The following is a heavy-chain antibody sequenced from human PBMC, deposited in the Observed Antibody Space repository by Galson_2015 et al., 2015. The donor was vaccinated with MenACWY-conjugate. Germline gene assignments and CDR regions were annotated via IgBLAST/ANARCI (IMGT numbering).Heavy chain of an antibody. CDR1: GFAFSNYS. J-gene: IGHJ6*02. CDR2: ICAGGISI. Sequence: SLRLSCAASGFAFSNYSMHWVRQAPGKGLECVSRICAGGISIMYGDSVRGRFTISRDDAENTLYLQMDGLRADDTAVYFCVRGSSGWRGMDIWGQGTTVTVSS. CDR3: VRGSSGWRGMDI. V-gene: IGHV3-74*03. D-gene: IGHD6-19*01.